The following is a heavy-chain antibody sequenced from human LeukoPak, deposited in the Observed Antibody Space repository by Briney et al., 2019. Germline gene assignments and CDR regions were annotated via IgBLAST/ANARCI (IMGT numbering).Heavy chain of an antibody. CDR2: ISYDGSNK. CDR3: AKEYGYDYNYFYSMDV. CDR1: GFTFGSYG. V-gene: IGHV3-30*02. J-gene: IGHJ6*03. D-gene: IGHD5-18*01. Sequence: GGSLRLSCEASGFTFGSYGIHWVRQAPGKGLEWVAFISYDGSNKYHADSEKGRFTISRDNSKNTVYLQMNSLRAEDTAVYFCAKEYGYDYNYFYSMDVWGKGTTVTISS.